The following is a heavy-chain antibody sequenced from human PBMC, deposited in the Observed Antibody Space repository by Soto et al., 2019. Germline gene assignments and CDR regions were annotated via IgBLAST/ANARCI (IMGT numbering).Heavy chain of an antibody. CDR2: ISGSGGST. V-gene: IGHV3-23*01. D-gene: IGHD6-19*01. Sequence: GGSLRLSCAASGFTFSSYAMSWVRQAPGKGLEWVSAISGSGGSTYYADSVKGRFTISRDNSKNTLYLQMNSLRAEDTAVYYCAKEGYSSGWYYYYYMDVWGKGTTVTVSS. CDR3: AKEGYSSGWYYYYYMDV. J-gene: IGHJ6*03. CDR1: GFTFSSYA.